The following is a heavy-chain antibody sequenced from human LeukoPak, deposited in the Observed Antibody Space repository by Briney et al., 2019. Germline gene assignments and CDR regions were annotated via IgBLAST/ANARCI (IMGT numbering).Heavy chain of an antibody. J-gene: IGHJ3*02. CDR1: GYTFTSYD. V-gene: IGHV1-8*01. CDR3: ARESAFGGVIVLVRDAFDI. D-gene: IGHD3-16*02. Sequence: ASVKVSCKASGYTFTSYDINWVRQATGQGLEWMGWMNPNSGNTGYAQKFQGRVTMTRNTSISTAYMELSSLRSEDTAVYYCARESAFGGVIVLVRDAFDIWGQGTMVTVSS. CDR2: MNPNSGNT.